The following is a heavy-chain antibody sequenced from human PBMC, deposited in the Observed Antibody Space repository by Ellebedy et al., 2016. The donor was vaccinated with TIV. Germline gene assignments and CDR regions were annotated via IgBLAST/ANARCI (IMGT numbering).Heavy chain of an antibody. CDR2: INSDGSDT. J-gene: IGHJ4*02. D-gene: IGHD1-1*01. Sequence: PGGSLRLSCAASGFTFSTYWMHWVRQVPGKGPVWVSRINSDGSDTSYAESVKGRFTISRDNAKNTLYLQMNSLTAEDTAVYFCARDFLNRKYKRLVDYWGQGTLVTVSS. CDR3: ARDFLNRKYKRLVDY. V-gene: IGHV3-74*01. CDR1: GFTFSTYW.